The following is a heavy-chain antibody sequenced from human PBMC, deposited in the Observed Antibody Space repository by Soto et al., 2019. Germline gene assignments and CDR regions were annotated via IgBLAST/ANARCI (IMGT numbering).Heavy chain of an antibody. CDR1: GYTFTSYA. CDR3: ARSTPGYYDILTGYHGGDWFDP. CDR2: INTNAGNP. J-gene: IGHJ5*02. D-gene: IGHD3-9*01. Sequence: GASVKVSCKASGYTFTSYAMNWVRQAPGQGLEWMGWINTNAGNPTYAQGFTGRFVFSLDTSVSTAYLQICSLKAEDTAVYYCARSTPGYYDILTGYHGGDWFDPWGQGTLVTVS. V-gene: IGHV7-4-1*01.